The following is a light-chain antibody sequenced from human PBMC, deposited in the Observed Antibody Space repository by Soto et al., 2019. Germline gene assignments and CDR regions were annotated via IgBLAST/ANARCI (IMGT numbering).Light chain of an antibody. CDR1: QDIRDD. Sequence: AIQITQSPSSLSASVGDRVTMTCRASQDIRDDLSWYQQRPGRAPKLLVFAASRLEGGVPARFSGSYSGRDFTLTISGLQPDDFATYYCLHYYNYPQTFGQGTTVEV. CDR2: AAS. V-gene: IGKV1-6*01. J-gene: IGKJ1*01. CDR3: LHYYNYPQT.